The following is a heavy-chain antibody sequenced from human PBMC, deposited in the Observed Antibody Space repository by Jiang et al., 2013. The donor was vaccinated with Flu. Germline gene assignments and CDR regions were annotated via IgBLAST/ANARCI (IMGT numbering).Heavy chain of an antibody. CDR1: GYTFTSYY. D-gene: IGHD3-22*01. Sequence: SGAEVKKPGASVKVSCKASGYTFTSYYMHWVRQAPGQGLEWMGIINPSGGSTSYAQKFQGRVTMTRDTSTSTVYMELSSLRSEDTAVYYCARDSGITMIVVPDAFDIWGQGTMVTVSS. J-gene: IGHJ3*02. CDR2: INPSGGST. V-gene: IGHV1-46*01. CDR3: ARDSGITMIVVPDAFDI.